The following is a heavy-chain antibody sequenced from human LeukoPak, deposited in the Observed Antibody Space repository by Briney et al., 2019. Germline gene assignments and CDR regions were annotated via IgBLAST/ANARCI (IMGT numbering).Heavy chain of an antibody. D-gene: IGHD6-13*01. CDR1: GYTFTSYA. Sequence: ASVKVSCKTSGYTFTSYAMHRVRQAPGQRLEWMGWINAGNGNTKYSQKFQVRVTITRDTSASTAYMELSSLRSEDTAVYYCARVGAAAGPYYFDYWGQGTLVTVSS. J-gene: IGHJ4*02. CDR2: INAGNGNT. CDR3: ARVGAAAGPYYFDY. V-gene: IGHV1-3*01.